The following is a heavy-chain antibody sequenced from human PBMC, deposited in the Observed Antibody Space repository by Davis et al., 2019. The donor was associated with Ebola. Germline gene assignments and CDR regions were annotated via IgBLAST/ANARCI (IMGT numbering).Heavy chain of an antibody. Sequence: ASVKVSCKASDYSFTSYGISWVRQAPGQGLEWVGWISPYSGDTRSAQNVQGRVTMTTDTSTSTAYMELRSLRSDDTAVYYCARDFALIAAAPSWHYFDSWGQGTLVSVSS. CDR1: DYSFTSYG. J-gene: IGHJ4*02. CDR3: ARDFALIAAAPSWHYFDS. CDR2: ISPYSGDT. D-gene: IGHD6-25*01. V-gene: IGHV1-18*01.